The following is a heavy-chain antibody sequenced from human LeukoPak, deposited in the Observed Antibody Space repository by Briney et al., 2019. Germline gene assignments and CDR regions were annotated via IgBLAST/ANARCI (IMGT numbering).Heavy chain of an antibody. D-gene: IGHD6-13*01. CDR1: GFTFSSYP. CDR3: ARDRKEQLASGDDAFDI. V-gene: IGHV3-30-3*01. Sequence: PGGSLRLSCAASGFTFSSYPLHWVRQAPGKGLEWVTLISYDGSKIYYADSVKGRFSISRGNSKNTLYLQMNSLRAEDTAVYYCARDRKEQLASGDDAFDIWGQGTMVTVSS. J-gene: IGHJ3*02. CDR2: ISYDGSKI.